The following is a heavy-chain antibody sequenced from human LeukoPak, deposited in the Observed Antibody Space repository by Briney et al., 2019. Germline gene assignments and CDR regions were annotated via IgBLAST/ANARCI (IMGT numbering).Heavy chain of an antibody. J-gene: IGHJ5*02. CDR3: ATGRAAGIFHWFDP. Sequence: ASVKVSCKVSGYTLTELSMHWVRQAPGKGLEWMGGFHPQNGETLYAQKFQGRVTMTEDTSTDTAYMELSSLRSEDTAVYYCATGRAAGIFHWFDPWGQGTLVTVTS. CDR2: FHPQNGET. V-gene: IGHV1-24*01. D-gene: IGHD6-13*01. CDR1: GYTLTELS.